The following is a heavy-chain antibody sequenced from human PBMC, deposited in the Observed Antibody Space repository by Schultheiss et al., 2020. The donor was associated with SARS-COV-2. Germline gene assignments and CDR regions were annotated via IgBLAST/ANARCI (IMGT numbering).Heavy chain of an antibody. J-gene: IGHJ4*02. CDR3: ARDLPPHDY. CDR1: GFTLGTYW. Sequence: GGSLRLSCVASGFTLGTYWMHWVRQAPGKRPLWVSRINSDGSRREVADSVEGRFTISRDNSKNTLYLQMNSLRPEDTAIYYCARDLPPHDYWGQGTLVTVSS. V-gene: IGHV3-74*03. CDR2: INSDGSRR.